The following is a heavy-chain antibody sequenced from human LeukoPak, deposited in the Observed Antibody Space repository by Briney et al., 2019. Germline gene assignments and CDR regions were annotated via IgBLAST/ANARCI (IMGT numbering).Heavy chain of an antibody. D-gene: IGHD3-10*01. J-gene: IGHJ4*02. Sequence: GGSLRLSCAASGFTFSSYAMSWVRQAPGKGLEWISGIHWTGGIVAYAASVKGRFTISRDNAKNSLYLEMNSLKPEDTALYYCAKLMVGGLTKSPFDSWGQGTLVTVSS. V-gene: IGHV3-9*01. CDR1: GFTFSSYA. CDR2: IHWTGGIV. CDR3: AKLMVGGLTKSPFDS.